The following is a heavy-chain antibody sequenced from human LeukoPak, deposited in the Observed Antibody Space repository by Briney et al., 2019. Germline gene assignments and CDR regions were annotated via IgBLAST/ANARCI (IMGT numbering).Heavy chain of an antibody. V-gene: IGHV3-9*01. CDR1: GFTLDEYA. D-gene: IGHD2-15*01. J-gene: IGHJ4*02. CDR2: ISWNSGSI. CDR3: ARTDIVVVVAAYDY. Sequence: GGSLRLSCAVSGFTLDEYAMHWVRQAPGKGLEWVSGISWNSGSIDYADSVKGRFTISRDNAKNSLSLQMNNLRAEDTALYYCARTDIVVVVAAYDYWGQGTLVTVSS.